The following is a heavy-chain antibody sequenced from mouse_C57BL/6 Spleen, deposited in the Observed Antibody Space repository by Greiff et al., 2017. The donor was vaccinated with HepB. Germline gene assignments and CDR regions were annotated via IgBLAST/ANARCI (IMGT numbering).Heavy chain of an antibody. V-gene: IGHV1-69*01. CDR2: IDPSDSYT. Sequence: QVHVKQPGAELVMPGASVKLSCKASGYTFTSYWMHWVKQRPGQGLEWIGEIDPSDSYTNYNQKFKGKSTLTVDKSSSTAYMQLSSLTSEDSAVYYCAGAYYSNQRAMDYWGQGTSVTVSS. J-gene: IGHJ4*01. CDR1: GYTFTSYW. D-gene: IGHD2-5*01. CDR3: AGAYYSNQRAMDY.